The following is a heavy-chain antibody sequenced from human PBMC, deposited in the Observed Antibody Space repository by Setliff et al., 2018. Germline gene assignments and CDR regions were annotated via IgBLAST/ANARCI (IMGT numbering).Heavy chain of an antibody. J-gene: IGHJ4*02. CDR3: SRDLQGSGDYVVDY. D-gene: IGHD4-17*01. CDR2: VKKDGSIK. V-gene: IGHV3-7*01. CDR1: GFTFRTYN. Sequence: LRLSCTASGFTFRTYNMNWVRQAPGKGLEWVANVKKDGSIKYYLDSVRGRFTISRDNAENSLTLQMNSLRVEDTAVYYCSRDLQGSGDYVVDYWGQGTLVTVSS.